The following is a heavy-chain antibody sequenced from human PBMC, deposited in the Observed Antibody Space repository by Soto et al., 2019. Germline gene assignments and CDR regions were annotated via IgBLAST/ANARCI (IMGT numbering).Heavy chain of an antibody. CDR1: GFTFSSYG. CDR2: IWYDGSDK. J-gene: IGHJ3*02. V-gene: IGHV3-33*01. D-gene: IGHD2-15*01. CDR3: ASTFVVGGAFDI. Sequence: QVQLVESGGGVVQPGRSLRLSCAASGFTFSSYGMHWVRQAPGKGLEWVADIWYDGSDKYYADSVKGRFTISRDNSKDTLYVQLNSVRAEDTAVYYCASTFVVGGAFDIWGQGTMVTVSS.